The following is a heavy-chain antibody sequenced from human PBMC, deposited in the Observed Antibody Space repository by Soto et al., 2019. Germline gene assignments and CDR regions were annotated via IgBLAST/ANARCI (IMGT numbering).Heavy chain of an antibody. CDR3: ARESLDCSSTSCYPRYGMDV. J-gene: IGHJ6*02. CDR1: GFTVSSNY. D-gene: IGHD2-2*01. Sequence: EVQLVESGGGLIQPGGSLRLSCAASGFTVSSNYMSWVRQAPGKGLEWVSVIYSGGSTYYADSVKGRFTISRDNSKNTLYLQMNSLRAEDTAVYYCARESLDCSSTSCYPRYGMDVWGQGTTVTVSS. CDR2: IYSGGST. V-gene: IGHV3-53*01.